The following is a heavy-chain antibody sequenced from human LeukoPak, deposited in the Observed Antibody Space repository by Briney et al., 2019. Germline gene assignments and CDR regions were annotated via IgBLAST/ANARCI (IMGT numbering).Heavy chain of an antibody. CDR3: AKTCFEISYDSSGCFDY. Sequence: GGSLRLSCAASGFTFDDYAMHWVRQAPGKGLEWVSGISRNSGSIGYADSVKGRFTISRDNAKNSLYLQMNSLRAEDTALYYCAKTCFEISYDSSGCFDYWGQGTLVTVSS. V-gene: IGHV3-9*01. J-gene: IGHJ4*02. CDR1: GFTFDDYA. D-gene: IGHD3-22*01. CDR2: ISRNSGSI.